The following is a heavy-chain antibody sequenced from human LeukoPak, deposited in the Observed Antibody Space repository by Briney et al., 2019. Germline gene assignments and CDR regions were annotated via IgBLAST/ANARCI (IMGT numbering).Heavy chain of an antibody. D-gene: IGHD3-22*01. Sequence: GGSLRLSCTASGFTFDNYALYWVRQTPAKGLEWVAVISNDGNKKFYTDSVKGRFIISRDNSKNTLSLQMSSLRLEDAAVYYCARWRGEYYYDSRGYRGAIDYWGQGTLVTVSS. CDR1: GFTFDNYA. CDR3: ARWRGEYYYDSRGYRGAIDY. CDR2: ISNDGNKK. J-gene: IGHJ4*02. V-gene: IGHV3-30-3*01.